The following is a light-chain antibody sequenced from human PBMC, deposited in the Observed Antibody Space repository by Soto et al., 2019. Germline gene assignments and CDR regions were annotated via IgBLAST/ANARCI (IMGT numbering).Light chain of an antibody. CDR3: QHLNTVPVT. V-gene: IGKV1-9*01. CDR1: QGISSY. Sequence: DIQLTQSPSFLSASIGDRVTITCRASQGISSYLAWYQQKPGKAPKLLIYAASTLQSWVPSRFSGSGSGTQFTLTISSLQPEDCATYYCQHLNTVPVTVGQKTRLEIK. CDR2: AAS. J-gene: IGKJ5*01.